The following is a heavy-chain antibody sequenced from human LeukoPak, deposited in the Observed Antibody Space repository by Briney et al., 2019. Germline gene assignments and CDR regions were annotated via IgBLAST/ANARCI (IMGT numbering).Heavy chain of an antibody. D-gene: IGHD2-8*01. CDR2: IVVGSGNT. J-gene: IGHJ3*02. Sequence: GASVKVSCKASGFTFTSSAVQWVRQARGQRLEWIGWIVVGSGNTNYAQKFQERVTITRDMSTSTAYMELSSLRSEDTAVYYCAADHRGYCTNGVCYPDAFDIWGQGTMVTVSS. CDR1: GFTFTSSA. V-gene: IGHV1-58*01. CDR3: AADHRGYCTNGVCYPDAFDI.